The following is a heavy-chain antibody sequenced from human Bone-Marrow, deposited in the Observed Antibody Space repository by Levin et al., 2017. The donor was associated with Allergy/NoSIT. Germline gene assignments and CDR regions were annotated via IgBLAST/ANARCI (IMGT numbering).Heavy chain of an antibody. CDR2: MYPNSDNA. CDR1: GYTFTSFD. CDR3: ARGELGSGYLFDY. Sequence: MAGGSLRLSCKTSGYTFTSFDINWVRQATGQGLEWMGWMYPNSDNAGYAQKFQGRVTMTRNTSKATAYMELSSLRSEDTAIYYCARGELGSGYLFDYWGQGTLVTVSS. V-gene: IGHV1-8*01. D-gene: IGHD5-12*01. J-gene: IGHJ4*02.